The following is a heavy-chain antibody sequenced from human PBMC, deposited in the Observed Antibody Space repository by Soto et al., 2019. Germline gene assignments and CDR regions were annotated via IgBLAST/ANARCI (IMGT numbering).Heavy chain of an antibody. D-gene: IGHD1-20*01. J-gene: IGHJ4*02. V-gene: IGHV4-59*01. CDR1: GGSISSYY. CDR2: IYYSGST. Sequence: PSETLSLTCTVSGGSISSYYWSWIRQPPGKGLEWIGYIYYSGSTNYNPSLKSRVTISVDTSKNQFSLKLSSVTAADTAVYCCATAGITGGPQYWGQGTLVTAS. CDR3: ATAGITGGPQY.